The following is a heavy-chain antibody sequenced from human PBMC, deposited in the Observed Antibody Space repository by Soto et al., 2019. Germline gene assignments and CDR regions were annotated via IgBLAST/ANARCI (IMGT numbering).Heavy chain of an antibody. CDR1: GFTVGNYA. CDR2: VTSGGVT. D-gene: IGHD6-13*01. J-gene: IGHJ4*02. V-gene: IGHV3-23*01. CDR3: AKEMAADTSHFDY. Sequence: GGSLRLSCAASGFTVGNYAMNWVRQAPGKGLEWVSGVTSGGVTYYAGSVKARYTISRDNSENTLFLQMDSLSAEDTAVYYCAKEMAADTSHFDYWGQGTLVTVSS.